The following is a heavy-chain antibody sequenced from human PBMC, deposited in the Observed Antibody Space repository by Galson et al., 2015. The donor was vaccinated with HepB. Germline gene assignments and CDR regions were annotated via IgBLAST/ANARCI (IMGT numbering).Heavy chain of an antibody. Sequence: SLRLSCAVSGFTVINNDVSWVRQAPGKGLEWVSIIKSGGSSHFADSVKGRFTISRDNSKNTVYLQMNSLRAADTAVYFCARDGRGISVALGYYYAMEVWGQGTTVTVSS. CDR2: IKSGGSS. CDR3: ARDGRGISVALGYYYAMEV. D-gene: IGHD6-19*01. V-gene: IGHV3-66*02. CDR1: GFTVINND. J-gene: IGHJ6*02.